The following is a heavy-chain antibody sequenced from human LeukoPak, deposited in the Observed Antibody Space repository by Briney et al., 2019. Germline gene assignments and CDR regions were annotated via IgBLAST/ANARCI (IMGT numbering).Heavy chain of an antibody. CDR1: GGSISSYY. J-gene: IGHJ3*02. Sequence: SETLSLTCTVSGGSISSYYWSWIRQPAGKGLEWIGRIYTSGSTNYNPSLKSRVTMSVDTSKNQFSLKLSSVTAADTAVYYCARRSGITMIVVVQEDAFDIWGQGTMVTVSS. D-gene: IGHD3-22*01. V-gene: IGHV4-4*07. CDR3: ARRSGITMIVVVQEDAFDI. CDR2: IYTSGST.